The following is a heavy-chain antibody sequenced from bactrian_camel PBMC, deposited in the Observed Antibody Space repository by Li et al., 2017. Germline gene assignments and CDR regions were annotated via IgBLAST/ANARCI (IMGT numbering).Heavy chain of an antibody. V-gene: IGHV3S6*01. J-gene: IGHJ4*01. CDR2: VSDDGRPT. CDR3: AKDLLFELGSTWFQGID. Sequence: HVQLVESGGGSVQAGGSLNLSCTASGLYTHCTYDMNWYRQAPGKEREFVSRVSDDGRPTYADSVKGRFTASRDNAKNTLYLQLSSLKTEDSGMYYCAKDLLFELGSTWFQGIDWGQGTQVTVS. CDR1: GLYTHCTYD. D-gene: IGHD2*01.